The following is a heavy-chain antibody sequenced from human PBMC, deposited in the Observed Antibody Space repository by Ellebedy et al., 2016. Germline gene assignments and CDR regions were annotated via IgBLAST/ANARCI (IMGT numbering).Heavy chain of an antibody. Sequence: ASVKVSCKASGYTFTSYAMHWVRQAPGQRLEWMGWINAGNGNTKYSQKFQDRVTITGDTSASTAYMELSSLRFEDTAVYYCARGMYYSDSSGYSAYLDLWGRGTLVTVSS. CDR3: ARGMYYSDSSGYSAYLDL. CDR2: INAGNGNT. CDR1: GYTFTSYA. J-gene: IGHJ2*01. V-gene: IGHV1-3*01. D-gene: IGHD3-22*01.